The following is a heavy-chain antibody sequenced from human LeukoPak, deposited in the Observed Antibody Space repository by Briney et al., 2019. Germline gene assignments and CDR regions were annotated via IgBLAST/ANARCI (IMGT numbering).Heavy chain of an antibody. J-gene: IGHJ4*02. D-gene: IGHD6-19*01. CDR1: GFTFSNYA. Sequence: GGSLRLSCAASGFTFSNYAMSWVRQAPGKGLEWVSGIGGGGGSTHYADSVKGRLTISRDNSKNTLYLQMNSLRVDDTAIYYCAKERTGGWPFDYWGQGTLVTVSS. CDR3: AKERTGGWPFDY. CDR2: IGGGGGST. V-gene: IGHV3-23*01.